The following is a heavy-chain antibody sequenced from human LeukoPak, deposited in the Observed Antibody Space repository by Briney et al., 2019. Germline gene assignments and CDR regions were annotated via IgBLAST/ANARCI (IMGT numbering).Heavy chain of an antibody. CDR3: AGDDYGDYNLDY. CDR2: ISYDGSNK. D-gene: IGHD4-17*01. Sequence: TGGSLRLSCAASGFTFSSYGMHWVRQAPGKGLEWVAVISYDGSNKYYADSVKGRFTISRDNSKNTLYLQMNSLRAEDTAVYYCAGDDYGDYNLDYWGQGTLVTVSS. J-gene: IGHJ4*02. CDR1: GFTFSSYG. V-gene: IGHV3-30*03.